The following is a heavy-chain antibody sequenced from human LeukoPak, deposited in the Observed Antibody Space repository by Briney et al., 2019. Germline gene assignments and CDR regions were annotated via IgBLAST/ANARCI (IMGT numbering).Heavy chain of an antibody. CDR3: AKERGYGDYYFDY. CDR1: GFTFSTYG. V-gene: IGHV3-30*18. CDR2: ISYDGSNT. J-gene: IGHJ4*02. Sequence: GGSLTLSCAASGFTFSTYGMHWVRQAPGKGLEWVAVISYDGSNTYYADSVKGRFTISRDNSKNTLYLQMNSLRAEDTAVYYCAKERGYGDYYFDYWGQGTLVTVSS. D-gene: IGHD4-17*01.